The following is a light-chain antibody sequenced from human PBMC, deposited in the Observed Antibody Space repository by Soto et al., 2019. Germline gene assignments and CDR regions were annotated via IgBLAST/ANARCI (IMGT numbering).Light chain of an antibody. CDR1: QSVDIN. V-gene: IGKV3-20*01. J-gene: IGKJ1*01. Sequence: EIVLTQSPATLSVSPGERVTLSCRASQSVDINLAWYQQKPGQAPRVLIYGASRRATGIPDRFSGSGSGTDFTLTISRLEPEDFAVYYCQQYGRSGTFGQGTKVDIK. CDR3: QQYGRSGT. CDR2: GAS.